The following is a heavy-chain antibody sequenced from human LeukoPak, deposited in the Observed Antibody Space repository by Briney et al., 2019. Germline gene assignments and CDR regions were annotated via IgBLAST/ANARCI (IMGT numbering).Heavy chain of an antibody. CDR1: GFTFSGYA. D-gene: IGHD3-22*01. V-gene: IGHV3-23*01. J-gene: IGHJ4*02. Sequence: GGSLRLSCAASGFTFSGYAMSWVRQAPGKGLEWVSAISGGGGSTYYADSVKGRFTISRDNSKNTLYLQMNSLRAEDTAVYYCAKNLPPAYYYDSSGSFDYWGQGTLVTVSS. CDR2: ISGGGGST. CDR3: AKNLPPAYYYDSSGSFDY.